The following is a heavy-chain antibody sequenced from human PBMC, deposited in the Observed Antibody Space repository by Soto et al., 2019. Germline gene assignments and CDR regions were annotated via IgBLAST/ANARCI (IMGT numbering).Heavy chain of an antibody. V-gene: IGHV4-61*01. J-gene: IGHJ4*02. CDR1: GDSVSNDNYY. CDR3: ARSQRGRTAFTFDY. CDR2: IYYSGTT. D-gene: IGHD3-16*01. Sequence: LSLTCAVSGDSVSNDNYYWSWIRQPPGKGLEWIGYIYYSGTTNYNSYLKSRLSLSVDMSKNQFSLKLASVTAADTAVYFCARSQRGRTAFTFDYWGQGALVTVPS.